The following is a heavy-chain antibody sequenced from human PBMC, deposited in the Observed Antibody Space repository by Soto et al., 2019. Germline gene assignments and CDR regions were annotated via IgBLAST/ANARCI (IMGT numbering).Heavy chain of an antibody. CDR2: MNPNIDNT. V-gene: IGHV1-8*01. D-gene: IGHD1-1*01. Sequence: QVQLVQSGAEVKKPGASVKVSCKASGYTFTSYDINWVRQATGQGLEWMGWMNPNIDNTGYAKKFQGRVTMTRNTSIKQAFRELSSLRSDDTAVYCCAIAVGTLERMDVWGQRTTVTGSS. J-gene: IGHJ6*02. CDR3: AIAVGTLERMDV. CDR1: GYTFTSYD.